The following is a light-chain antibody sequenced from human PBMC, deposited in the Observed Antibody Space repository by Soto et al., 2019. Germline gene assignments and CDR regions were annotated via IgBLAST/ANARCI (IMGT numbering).Light chain of an antibody. CDR2: ATS. CDR1: QGVGKY. CDR3: LQYNSYPQT. V-gene: IGKV1-16*01. Sequence: DIQMTQSPSSLSASVGDRVTITCRASQGVGKYLAWFQQRPGQAPKSLIHATSTLQTGGPSRFSGSGSGTDFTLTISSLQPEDVATYYCLQYNSYPQTFGQGTKLEIK. J-gene: IGKJ2*01.